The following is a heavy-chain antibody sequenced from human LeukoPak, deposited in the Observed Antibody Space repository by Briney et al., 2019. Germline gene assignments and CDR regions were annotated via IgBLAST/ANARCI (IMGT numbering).Heavy chain of an antibody. J-gene: IGHJ4*02. CDR2: INPNSGGT. V-gene: IGHV1-2*06. D-gene: IGHD5-18*01. CDR3: ARSGFDSYEMFGY. Sequence: ASVKVSCKASGYTFTSYDINWVRQATGQGLEWMGRINPNSGGTNYAQKFQGRVTMTRDTSISTAYMELSRLRSDDTAVYYCARSGFDSYEMFGYWGQGTLVTVSS. CDR1: GYTFTSYD.